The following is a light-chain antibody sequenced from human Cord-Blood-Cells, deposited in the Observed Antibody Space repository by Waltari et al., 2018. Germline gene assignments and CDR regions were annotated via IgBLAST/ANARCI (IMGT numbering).Light chain of an antibody. V-gene: IGKV3-20*01. Sequence: EIVLTQPPGTLSLSPGERATLSCRASQSVSSSYLAWYQQKPGRAPRLLIYGASSRATGIPDRFSGSGSGTDFTLTISRLEPEDFAVYYCQQYGSSPYSFGQGTKLEIK. CDR1: QSVSSSY. CDR2: GAS. CDR3: QQYGSSPYS. J-gene: IGKJ2*03.